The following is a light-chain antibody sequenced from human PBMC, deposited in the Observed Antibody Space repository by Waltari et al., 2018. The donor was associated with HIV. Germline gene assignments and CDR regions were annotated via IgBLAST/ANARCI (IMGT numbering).Light chain of an antibody. V-gene: IGLV6-57*02. J-gene: IGLJ3*02. CDR1: SGRVASNY. Sequence: NFMLTQPHSVSASPGKTVAISCTGSSGRVASNYVQCYQQRPGSAPTTVIYKDDQRPSGVPDRFSGSINSSSNSASLTISRLKTEDEADYYCQSFHGITAVFGGGTKLTVL. CDR2: KDD. CDR3: QSFHGITAV.